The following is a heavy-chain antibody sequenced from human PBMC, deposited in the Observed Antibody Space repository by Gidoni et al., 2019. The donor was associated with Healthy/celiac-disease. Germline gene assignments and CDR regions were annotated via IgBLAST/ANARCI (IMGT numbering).Heavy chain of an antibody. D-gene: IGHD2-2*01. V-gene: IGHV3-30-3*01. CDR2: ISYDVSNQ. CDR1: GFNFSSYA. Sequence: QVQLVESGGGVAQPGRSLRLYGAASGFNFSSYALHWVRQAPGKGLEWVAVISYDVSNQYFADSVKGRFTISRDNSTNTLYLQMNSLRAEDPAVYYCARGLHHRASADPSYYSGMDVWGQGTTVTVSS. J-gene: IGHJ6*02. CDR3: ARGLHHRASADPSYYSGMDV.